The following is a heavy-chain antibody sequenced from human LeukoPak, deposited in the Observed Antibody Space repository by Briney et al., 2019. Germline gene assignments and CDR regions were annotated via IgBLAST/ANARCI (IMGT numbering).Heavy chain of an antibody. Sequence: GGSLRLYCAAYGFTFSSYSMNWVRQAPGKGLEWVSSISSSSSYIYYADSVKGRFTISRDNAKNSLYLQMNSLRAEDTAVYYCAREWPYDSSGYYSPYFDYWGQGTLVTVSS. CDR3: AREWPYDSSGYYSPYFDY. J-gene: IGHJ4*02. V-gene: IGHV3-21*01. D-gene: IGHD3-22*01. CDR1: GFTFSSYS. CDR2: ISSSSSYI.